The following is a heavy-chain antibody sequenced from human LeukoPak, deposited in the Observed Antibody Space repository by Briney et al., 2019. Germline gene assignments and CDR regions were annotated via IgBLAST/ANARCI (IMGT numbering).Heavy chain of an antibody. J-gene: IGHJ4*02. D-gene: IGHD2-2*01. Sequence: GASVNVSCKASGYTFTGYYMHWVRQAPGQGLEWMGWINPNSGGTNYAQKFQGRVTMTRDTSISTAYMELSRLRSDDTAVYYCARDMAEDCSSTSCYPNDIDYWGQGTLVTVSS. CDR1: GYTFTGYY. CDR2: INPNSGGT. CDR3: ARDMAEDCSSTSCYPNDIDY. V-gene: IGHV1-2*02.